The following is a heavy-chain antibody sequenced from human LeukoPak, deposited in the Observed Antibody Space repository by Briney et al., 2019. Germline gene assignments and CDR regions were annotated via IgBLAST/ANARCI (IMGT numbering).Heavy chain of an antibody. V-gene: IGHV3-30*02. CDR3: AKVAYDILTGYHDAFDI. CDR1: GFTFSSYG. J-gene: IGHJ3*02. CDR2: IRYDGSNK. Sequence: GGSLRLSCAASGFTFSSYGMHWVRQAPGKGLEWVAFIRYDGSNKYYADSVKGRFTISRDNSKNTLYLQMNSLRAEDTAVYYCAKVAYDILTGYHDAFDIWGQGTMVTVSS. D-gene: IGHD3-9*01.